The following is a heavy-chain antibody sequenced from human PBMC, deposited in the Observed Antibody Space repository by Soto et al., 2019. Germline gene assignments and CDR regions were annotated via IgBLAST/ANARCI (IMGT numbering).Heavy chain of an antibody. CDR1: GYTFTSYD. Sequence: QVQLVQSGAEVKKPGASVKVSCKVSGYTFTSYDINWVRQATGQGLEWMGWMNPNSGNTGYAQKFQGRVTMTRNTSISTAYMELSSLRSEDTAVYYCARAVGIQLWAQSDVWGQGTTVTVSS. V-gene: IGHV1-8*01. CDR3: ARAVGIQLWAQSDV. J-gene: IGHJ6*02. CDR2: MNPNSGNT. D-gene: IGHD5-18*01.